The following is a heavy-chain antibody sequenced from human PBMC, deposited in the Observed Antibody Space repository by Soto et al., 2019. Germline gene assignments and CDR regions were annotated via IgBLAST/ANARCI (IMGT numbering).Heavy chain of an antibody. Sequence: QVQLVESGGGLVKPGGSLRLSCAASGFTFSDYYMSWIRQAPGKGLEWVSYISSSSSYTNYADSVKGRFTISRDNAKNSLYLQMTSLRAEDTAVYYCARAMSPNYYYYGMDVWGQGTTVTVSS. V-gene: IGHV3-11*06. CDR3: ARAMSPNYYYYGMDV. CDR2: ISSSSSYT. J-gene: IGHJ6*02. CDR1: GFTFSDYY.